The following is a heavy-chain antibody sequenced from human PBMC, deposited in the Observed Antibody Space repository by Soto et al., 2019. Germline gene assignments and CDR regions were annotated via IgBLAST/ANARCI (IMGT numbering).Heavy chain of an antibody. CDR2: ISGSGGST. CDR1: GFTFSSYA. V-gene: IGHV3-23*01. D-gene: IGHD7-27*01. CDR3: AKVPNPLPLGLDKTIYDAFDI. Sequence: GGSLRLSCAASGFTFSSYAMSWVRQAPGKGLEWVSAISGSGGSTYYADSVKGRFTISRDNSKNTLYLQMNSLRAEDTAVYYCAKVPNPLPLGLDKTIYDAFDIWGQGTMVTISS. J-gene: IGHJ3*02.